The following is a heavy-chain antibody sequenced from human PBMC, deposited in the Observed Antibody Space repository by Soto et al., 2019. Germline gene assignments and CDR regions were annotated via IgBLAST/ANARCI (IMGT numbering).Heavy chain of an antibody. CDR1: GFTFSSYS. CDR2: ISSSSSYI. V-gene: IGHV3-21*01. CDR3: AQGTGDRAFDI. J-gene: IGHJ3*02. D-gene: IGHD1-1*01. Sequence: GGSLRLSCAASGFTFSSYSMNWVRQAPGKGLEWVSSISSSSSYIYYADSVKGRFTISRDNAKSSLYLQTNSLRAEDTAVYYCAQGTGDRAFDIWGQGTMVTVS.